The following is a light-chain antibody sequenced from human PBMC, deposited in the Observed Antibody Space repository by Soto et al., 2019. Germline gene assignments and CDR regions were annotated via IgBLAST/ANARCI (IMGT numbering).Light chain of an antibody. CDR1: QTVSSNY. CDR3: QQYTGPPTT. J-gene: IGKJ5*01. Sequence: EIILTQSPDTLSLSPGERATLSCRASQTVSSNYLAWCQQRPRQAPGLLIYGASTRAAGIPDRFSGSGSGTDVTLTITRLEPEDSAVYFCQQYTGPPTTFGQWTRLEIK. CDR2: GAS. V-gene: IGKV3-20*01.